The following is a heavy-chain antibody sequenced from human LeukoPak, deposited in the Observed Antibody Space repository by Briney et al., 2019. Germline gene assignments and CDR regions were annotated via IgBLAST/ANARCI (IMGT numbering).Heavy chain of an antibody. Sequence: GGSLRLSCAASGFTFSSYAMTWVRQGPGKGLEWVSAMSGSGGGTYYADSVKGRFTISRDNSKNTLYLQMHSLRAEDTAVYYCAKSGGSYPYYFDYGGQEPLATVS. D-gene: IGHD1-26*01. CDR1: GFTFSSYA. J-gene: IGHJ4*02. CDR3: AKSGGSYPYYFDY. V-gene: IGHV3-23*01. CDR2: MSGSGGGT.